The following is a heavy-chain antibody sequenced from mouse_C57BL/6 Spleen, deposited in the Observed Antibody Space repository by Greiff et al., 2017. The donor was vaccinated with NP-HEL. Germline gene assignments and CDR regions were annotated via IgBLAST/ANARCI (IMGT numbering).Heavy chain of an antibody. J-gene: IGHJ2*01. V-gene: IGHV5-4*01. CDR2: ISDGGSYT. Sequence: EVKVVESGGGLVKPGGSLKLSCAASGFTFSSYAMSWVRQTPEKRLEWVATISDGGSYTYYPDNVKGRFTISRDNAKNNLYLQMSHLKSEDTAMYYCAREDTTVVAPFDYWGQGTTLTVSS. CDR3: AREDTTVVAPFDY. CDR1: GFTFSSYA. D-gene: IGHD1-1*01.